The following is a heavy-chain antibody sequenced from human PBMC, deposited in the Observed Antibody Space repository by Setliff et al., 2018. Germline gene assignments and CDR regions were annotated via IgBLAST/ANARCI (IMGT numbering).Heavy chain of an antibody. CDR1: GFTFSSYS. CDR3: ARTCSGSGCYAGLES. J-gene: IGHJ4*02. D-gene: IGHD2-15*01. Sequence: GGSLRLSCAASGFTFSSYSMNWVRQAPGKGLEWVSSISSSSSYIYYADSVKGQLTISRDNAKNSLYLQMNSLRPEDTAVYYCARTCSGSGCYAGLESWGQGTPVTVS. CDR2: ISSSSSYI. V-gene: IGHV3-21*01.